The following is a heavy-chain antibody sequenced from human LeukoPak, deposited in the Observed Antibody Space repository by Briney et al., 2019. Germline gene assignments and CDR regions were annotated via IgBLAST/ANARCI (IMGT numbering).Heavy chain of an antibody. CDR2: IGGSGDTT. Sequence: GGSLRLSCAASGFTFSNYAMTWVRQAPGKGLEWVSSIGGSGDTTYYADSVKGRFTISRDNSKNTLYLQMNSLRAEDTAVYYCATSRPAVAGIGALDYWGQGTLVTVSS. J-gene: IGHJ4*02. CDR1: GFTFSNYA. V-gene: IGHV3-23*01. D-gene: IGHD6-19*01. CDR3: ATSRPAVAGIGALDY.